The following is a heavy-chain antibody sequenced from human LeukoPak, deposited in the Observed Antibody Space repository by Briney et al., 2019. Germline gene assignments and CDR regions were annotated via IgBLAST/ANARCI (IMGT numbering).Heavy chain of an antibody. V-gene: IGHV3-21*01. CDR3: AREALGSSTATNQFDY. J-gene: IGHJ4*01. CDR1: GFTFSDYT. Sequence: GGSLRLSCAASGFTFSDYTMNWVRQAPGKGLEWVSSNSPSSSYMYYADSVKGRFTISRDNAKNSLYLQMNSLRAEDTAVYYCAREALGSSTATNQFDYWGQGTLVTVSS. D-gene: IGHD2-2*01. CDR2: NSPSSSYM.